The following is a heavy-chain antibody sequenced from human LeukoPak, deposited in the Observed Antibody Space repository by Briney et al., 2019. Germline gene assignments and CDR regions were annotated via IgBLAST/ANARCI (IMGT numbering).Heavy chain of an antibody. CDR1: GFTFSSYS. D-gene: IGHD5-18*01. CDR2: ISFSSGYI. CDR3: ARDTDTAGTFDY. Sequence: GGSLRLSCAASGFTFSSYSMNWVRQAPGKGLXXLSSISFSSGYIYYADSVKGRFTISRDNAKNSLYLQMNSLRAEDTAVYYCARDTDTAGTFDYWGQGTLVTVSS. J-gene: IGHJ4*02. V-gene: IGHV3-21*01.